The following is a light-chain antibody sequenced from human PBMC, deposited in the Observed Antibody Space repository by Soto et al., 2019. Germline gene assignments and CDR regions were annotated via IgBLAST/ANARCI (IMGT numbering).Light chain of an antibody. CDR1: QSISNF. V-gene: IGKV1-39*01. CDR2: AAS. J-gene: IGKJ2*01. Sequence: IPLTQSPTSLSASVGDSVTFTCRASQSISNFLNWYQHKPGKAPQLVIYAASSLLSGVPSRFSGSGSGTDFTLTITTLQPEDFATYYCQQSYRSPYTFAQGTNLEIK. CDR3: QQSYRSPYT.